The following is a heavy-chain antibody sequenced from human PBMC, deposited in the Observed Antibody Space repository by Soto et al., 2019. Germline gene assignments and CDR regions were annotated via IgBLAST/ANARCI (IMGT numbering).Heavy chain of an antibody. Sequence: PVGSLRLSCAASGFTFGTYGMSWVRQAPGKGLEWVSVISGSGESTYYADSVKGRFTISRDNSKNTLYLQMNSLRAEDTAVYYCAKDWVLFDIWGPGTMVTVSS. CDR2: ISGSGEST. D-gene: IGHD3-16*01. J-gene: IGHJ3*02. CDR3: AKDWVLFDI. CDR1: GFTFGTYG. V-gene: IGHV3-23*01.